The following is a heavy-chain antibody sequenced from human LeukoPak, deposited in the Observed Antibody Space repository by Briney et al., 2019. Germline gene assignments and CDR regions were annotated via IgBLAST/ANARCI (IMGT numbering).Heavy chain of an antibody. CDR3: ARDVSGSYSSDY. V-gene: IGHV3-30*04. CDR2: IQYDGRSK. CDR1: GFTFSSYA. D-gene: IGHD1-26*01. Sequence: GGSLILSCAASGFTFSSYAMHWVRQAPGKGLEWVAVIQYDGRSKYYADTVKGRFTVSRDNSKNTLYLEMNSLRAEDTAVYYCARDVSGSYSSDYWGQGTLVTVSS. J-gene: IGHJ4*02.